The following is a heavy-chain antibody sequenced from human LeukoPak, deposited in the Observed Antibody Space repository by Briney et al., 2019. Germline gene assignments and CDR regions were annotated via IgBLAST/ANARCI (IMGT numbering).Heavy chain of an antibody. CDR3: ARHQSFRNMVRGADAFDI. CDR2: ISAYNGNT. J-gene: IGHJ3*02. Sequence: GASVKVSCKASGYTFTSYGISWVRQAPGQGLEWMGWISAYNGNTNYAQKLQGRVTMTTDTSTSTAYMELRSLRSDDTAVYYCARHQSFRNMVRGADAFDIWGQGTMVTVSS. CDR1: GYTFTSYG. D-gene: IGHD3-10*01. V-gene: IGHV1-18*01.